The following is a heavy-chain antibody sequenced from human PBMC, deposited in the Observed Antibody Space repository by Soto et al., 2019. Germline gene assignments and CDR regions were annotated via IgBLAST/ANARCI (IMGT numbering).Heavy chain of an antibody. CDR1: GGSIISYY. J-gene: IGHJ4*02. CDR2: IYYSGST. Sequence: SETKCVTCTVSGGSIISYYWSWIRQPPGKGLEWIGYIYYSGSTNYNPSLKSRVTVSVDTSKNQFSLKLTSVTAADTAVYFCVSHRNYIVVSGSFFDYWSQGTLVTVSS. CDR3: VSHRNYIVVSGSFFDY. D-gene: IGHD6-19*01. V-gene: IGHV4-59*08.